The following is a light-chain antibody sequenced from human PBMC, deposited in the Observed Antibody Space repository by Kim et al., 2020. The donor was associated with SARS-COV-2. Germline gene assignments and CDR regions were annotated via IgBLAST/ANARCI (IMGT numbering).Light chain of an antibody. CDR2: DNN. J-gene: IGLJ1*01. CDR1: GSKIANNW. Sequence: GPKVAIPCSGSGSKIANNWVSCYQPLPATAPTFVIYDNNNRPSGIPHRFPAPKSGTSATLDIPGLQTGDDADYYCASWADSLRAYVFGSGTKVTVL. V-gene: IGLV1-51*01. CDR3: ASWADSLRAYV.